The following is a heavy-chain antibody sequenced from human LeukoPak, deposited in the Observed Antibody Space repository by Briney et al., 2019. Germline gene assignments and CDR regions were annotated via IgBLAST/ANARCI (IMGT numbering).Heavy chain of an antibody. V-gene: IGHV4-30-2*01. CDR1: GGSTSSGGYS. CDR2: IYHSGST. CDR3: ARVVTAILTGMGAFDI. J-gene: IGHJ3*02. Sequence: SQTLSLTCAVSGGSTSSGGYSWSWIRQPPGKGLEWIGYIYHSGSTYYNPSLKSRVTISVDRSKNQFSLKLSSVTAADTAVYYYARVVTAILTGMGAFDIWGQGTMVTVSS. D-gene: IGHD2-21*02.